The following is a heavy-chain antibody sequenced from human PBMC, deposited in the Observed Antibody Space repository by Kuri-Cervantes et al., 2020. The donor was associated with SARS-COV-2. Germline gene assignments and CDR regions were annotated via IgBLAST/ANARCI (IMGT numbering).Heavy chain of an antibody. CDR3: VGDESNVVQRGF. D-gene: IGHD2-21*01. J-gene: IGHJ4*02. Sequence: LSLTCSASGFIFRNYVMYWVRQAPGKGLEYVSSIRNYGGSPYYGDSAKGRFTISRDNSKNTLYLQMDSLRVEDTAVYYCVGDESNVVQRGFWGQGSLVTVSS. CDR1: GFIFRNYV. V-gene: IGHV3-64D*08. CDR2: IRNYGGSP.